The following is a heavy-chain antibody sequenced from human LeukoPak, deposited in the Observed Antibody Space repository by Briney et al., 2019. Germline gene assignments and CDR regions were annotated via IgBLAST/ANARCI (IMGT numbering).Heavy chain of an antibody. CDR3: SRGGAAPFDY. CDR1: GGSISSYY. J-gene: IGHJ4*02. Sequence: SETLSLTCTVSGGSISSYYWSWIRQPPGKGLEWIGYIYYSGSTNYNPSLKSRVTISVDRSKNQFSLKVRSVTAADTAVYYCSRGGAAPFDYWGQGTLVTVSS. D-gene: IGHD6-6*01. V-gene: IGHV4-59*12. CDR2: IYYSGST.